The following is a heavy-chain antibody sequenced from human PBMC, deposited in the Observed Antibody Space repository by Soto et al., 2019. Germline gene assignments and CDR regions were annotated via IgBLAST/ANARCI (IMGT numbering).Heavy chain of an antibody. CDR2: INAGNGNT. D-gene: IGHD3-3*01. V-gene: IGHV1-3*01. CDR3: ARSQYYDFWSGYYIFGDYYYGMDV. Sequence: GASVKVSCKASGYTFTSYATHWVRQAPGQRLEWMGWINAGNGNTKYSQKFQGRVTITRDTSASTAYMELSSLRSEDTAVYYCARSQYYDFWSGYYIFGDYYYGMDVWGQGTTVTVSS. CDR1: GYTFTSYA. J-gene: IGHJ6*02.